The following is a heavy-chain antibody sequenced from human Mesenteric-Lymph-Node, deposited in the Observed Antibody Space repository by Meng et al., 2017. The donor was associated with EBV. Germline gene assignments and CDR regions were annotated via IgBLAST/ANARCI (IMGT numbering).Heavy chain of an antibody. J-gene: IGHJ4*02. D-gene: IGHD2-21*01. CDR2: MYFGGTT. CDR3: ASFDHIPRRNYFDY. V-gene: IGHV4-39*01. CDR1: GGSIRSGDYY. Sequence: QLQLQGSRPGQVRLAETLSLTCSVTGGSIRSGDYYWGWIRQPPGKGLQWIGSMYFGGTTYYNPSLKSRVAISMDTSRNQFSLNLNSMTAADTAVYYCASFDHIPRRNYFDYWGQGTLVTVSS.